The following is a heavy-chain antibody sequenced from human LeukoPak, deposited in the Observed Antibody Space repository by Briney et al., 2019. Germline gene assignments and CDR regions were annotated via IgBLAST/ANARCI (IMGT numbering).Heavy chain of an antibody. Sequence: SETLSLTCSVSGGSVSDYYWSWIRQSPAKGLEWIGYFYSGSSRFNPSLKSRVAISVDTSNNQFSLKLTSVTAADTAVYYCARHSYGDVYYLDFWGQGTLVTVSS. V-gene: IGHV4-59*08. CDR2: FYSGSS. J-gene: IGHJ4*02. D-gene: IGHD4-17*01. CDR3: ARHSYGDVYYLDF. CDR1: GGSVSDYY.